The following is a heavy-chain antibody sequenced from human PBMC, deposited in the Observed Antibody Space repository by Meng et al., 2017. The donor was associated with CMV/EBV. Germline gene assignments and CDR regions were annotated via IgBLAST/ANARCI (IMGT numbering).Heavy chain of an antibody. CDR2: ISGYNDNT. CDR1: GYTFTHHG. D-gene: IGHD3-22*01. V-gene: IGHV1-18*01. CDR3: ARDTMMIMSFDH. J-gene: IGHJ4*02. Sequence: QVQLVQSGAEVRKPGASVKVSCKASGYTFTHHGISWVRQAPGQGLEWMGWISGYNDNTKYARHLQGRVTMTTDTSTNTAYMELRSLRSDDTAIYYCARDTMMIMSFDHWGPGTLVTVSP.